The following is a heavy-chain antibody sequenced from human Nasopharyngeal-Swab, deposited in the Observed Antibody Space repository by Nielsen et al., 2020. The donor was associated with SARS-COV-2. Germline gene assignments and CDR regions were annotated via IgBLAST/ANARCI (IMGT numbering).Heavy chain of an antibody. CDR1: GFTVSSNY. D-gene: IGHD3-10*01. CDR2: IYSGGST. J-gene: IGHJ4*02. Sequence: GESLKISCAASGFTVSSNYMSWVRQAPGKGLEWVSVIYSGGSTYYADSVKGRFTISRDNSKSTLYLQMNSLRAEDTAVYYCARHYYYGSGTQFDYWGQGTLVTVSS. CDR3: ARHYYYGSGTQFDY. V-gene: IGHV3-66*04.